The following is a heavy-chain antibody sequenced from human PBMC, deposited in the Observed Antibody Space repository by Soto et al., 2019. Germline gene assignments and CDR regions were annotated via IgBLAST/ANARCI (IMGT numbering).Heavy chain of an antibody. V-gene: IGHV4-61*08. CDR2: IYYSGST. CDR1: GGSVSSGGYY. D-gene: IGHD3-3*01. CDR3: ARDQYDFRSGSYYYAMEV. J-gene: IGHJ6*02. Sequence: SETLSLTCTVSGGSVSSGGYYWSWIRQHPGKGLEWIGYIYYSGSTNYNPSLKGRVTMSVDTSRDQVSLRLRSVTRADTAAYYCARDQYDFRSGSYYYAMEVWGQGTKVTV.